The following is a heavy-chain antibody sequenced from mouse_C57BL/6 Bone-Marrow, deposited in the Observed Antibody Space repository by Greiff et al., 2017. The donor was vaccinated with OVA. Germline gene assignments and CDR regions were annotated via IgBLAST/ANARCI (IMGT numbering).Heavy chain of an antibody. Sequence: VQLQQPGAELVKPGASVKLSCKASGYTFTSYWMQWVKQRPGQGLEWIGEIDPSDSYTNYNQKFKGKATLTVDTSYSTAYMQLSSLTSEDSAVYYCARDGYYPAWFAYWGQGTLVTVSA. J-gene: IGHJ3*01. CDR3: ARDGYYPAWFAY. CDR2: IDPSDSYT. V-gene: IGHV1-50*01. CDR1: GYTFTSYW. D-gene: IGHD2-3*01.